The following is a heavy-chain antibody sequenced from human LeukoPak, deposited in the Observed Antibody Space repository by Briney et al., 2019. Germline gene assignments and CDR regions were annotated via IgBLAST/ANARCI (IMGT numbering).Heavy chain of an antibody. CDR3: AKDNPVCDS. V-gene: IGHV3-23*01. CDR2: ISPSGDIT. J-gene: IGHJ5*02. D-gene: IGHD2-21*01. CDR1: GFTFSSHG. Sequence: GGSLRLSCAASGFTFSSHGINWVRQAPGKGLEWVSGISPSGDITYYTDSVQGRFTISRDISKNTLFLHMNSLRVEDTAVYFCAKDNPVCDSWGQGTLVTVSS.